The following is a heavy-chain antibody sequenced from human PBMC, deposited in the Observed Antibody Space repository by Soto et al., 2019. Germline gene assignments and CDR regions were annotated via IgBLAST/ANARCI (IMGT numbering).Heavy chain of an antibody. Sequence: HLQLQESGPGLVKPSETLSLTCTVSGCSISSSSYYWGWILQPPGKGLEWIWSLFYIGSSYYYPCLSSRVSRCVDTSKNHSSLQLSSVTSADTAVYYCARHAGSIAAREWANGFYPWGQGTLVTVYS. V-gene: IGHV4-39*01. CDR1: GCSISSSSYY. CDR2: LFYIGSS. D-gene: IGHD6-6*01. CDR3: ARHAGSIAAREWANGFYP. J-gene: IGHJ5*02.